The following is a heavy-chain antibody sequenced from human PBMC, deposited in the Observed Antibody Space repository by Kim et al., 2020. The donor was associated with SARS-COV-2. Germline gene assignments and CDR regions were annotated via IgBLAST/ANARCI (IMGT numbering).Heavy chain of an antibody. V-gene: IGHV4-34*01. CDR3: ARGPTVTTRYYYGMDV. J-gene: IGHJ6*02. CDR1: GGSFSGYY. CDR2: INHSGST. D-gene: IGHD4-17*01. Sequence: SETLFLTCAVYGGSFSGYYWSWIRQPPGKGLEWIGEINHSGSTNYNPSLKSRVTISVDTSKNQFSLKLSSVTAADTAVYYCARGPTVTTRYYYGMDVWGQGTTVTVSS.